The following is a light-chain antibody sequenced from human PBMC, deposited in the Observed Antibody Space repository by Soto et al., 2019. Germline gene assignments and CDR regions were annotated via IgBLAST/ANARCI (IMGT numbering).Light chain of an antibody. Sequence: EIVMTQSPATLSVSPGERATLSCRASQSVGRNLAWYQQKPGQSPRLLIYGASPSATGIPARFSGSGSGTEFTLTISSLQSEDFAIYSCQQYNHWPPLPFGGGTKVEIK. CDR2: GAS. CDR1: QSVGRN. CDR3: QQYNHWPPLP. J-gene: IGKJ4*01. V-gene: IGKV3-15*01.